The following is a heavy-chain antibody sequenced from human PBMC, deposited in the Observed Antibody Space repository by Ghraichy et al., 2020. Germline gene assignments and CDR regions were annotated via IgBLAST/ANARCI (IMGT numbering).Heavy chain of an antibody. CDR3: VGAYFYESGGSN. Sequence: SVKVSCKASGYTFTGYSLHWVRQAPGQGFEWMGWINPYSGGTKYAQTLQGRVTMTRDTSISTAYMELRRLRSDDTAIYYCVGAYFYESGGSNWGQGTLVAVSS. J-gene: IGHJ4*02. V-gene: IGHV1-2*02. CDR1: GYTFTGYS. D-gene: IGHD3-22*01. CDR2: INPYSGGT.